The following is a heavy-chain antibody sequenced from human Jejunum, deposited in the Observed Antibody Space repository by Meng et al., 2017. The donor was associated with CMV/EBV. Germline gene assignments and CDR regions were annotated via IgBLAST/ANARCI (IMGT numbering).Heavy chain of an antibody. CDR1: FRNNW. CDR3: ARQYYDFWSGSYTGELYFDY. V-gene: IGHV5-51*01. D-gene: IGHD3-3*01. Sequence: FRNNWIGWVRQMPGKGLEWMGIIYHGDSDTKYSPSFQGQVTISADESINTAYLQWSSLKASDTAMYYCARQYYDFWSGSYTGELYFDYWGQGTLVTVSS. J-gene: IGHJ4*02. CDR2: IYHGDSDT.